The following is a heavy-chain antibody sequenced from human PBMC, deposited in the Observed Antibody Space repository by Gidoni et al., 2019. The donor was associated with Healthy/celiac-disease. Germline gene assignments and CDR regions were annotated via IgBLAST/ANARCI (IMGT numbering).Heavy chain of an antibody. Sequence: QLQLVQSGAAVKKPGSSLTVSCKASGGTFSSYAIRWVRQAPGQGLEWMGGIIPIFGTANYAQKFQGRVTITADESTSTAYMELSSMRSEETAVYYCARARDGWELQLFDYWGQGTLVTVSS. CDR3: ARARDGWELQLFDY. CDR1: GGTFSSYA. J-gene: IGHJ4*02. CDR2: IIPIFGTA. D-gene: IGHD1-26*01. V-gene: IGHV1-69*01.